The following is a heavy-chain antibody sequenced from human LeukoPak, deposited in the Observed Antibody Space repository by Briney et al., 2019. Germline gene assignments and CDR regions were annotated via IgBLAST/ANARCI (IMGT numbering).Heavy chain of an antibody. CDR1: GFTFSSYG. CDR2: IRYDGSNK. V-gene: IGHV3-30*02. Sequence: GGSLRLSCAASGFTFSSYGMHWVRQAPGKGLEWVAFIRYDGSNKYYADSVKGRFTISRDNSKNTLYLQMNSLRAEDTAVYYCAKETTNYYDSSGSYYYYYGMDVWGQGTTVTVSS. CDR3: AKETTNYYDSSGSYYYYYGMDV. J-gene: IGHJ6*02. D-gene: IGHD3-22*01.